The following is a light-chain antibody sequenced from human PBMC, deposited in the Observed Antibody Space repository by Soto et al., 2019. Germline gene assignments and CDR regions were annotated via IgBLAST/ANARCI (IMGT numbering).Light chain of an antibody. CDR1: QSVNNN. V-gene: IGKV3-15*01. J-gene: IGKJ2*01. CDR2: GAS. Sequence: EIXLTQSPASLSVSPGERATLSCRASQSVNNNLAWYQQKPGQAPSLLIYGASTRATGIPGRFRGSGSGTEITLTITSLQSEDFAVYFCQQYNNLPPDTFDQGTKLEIK. CDR3: QQYNNLPPDT.